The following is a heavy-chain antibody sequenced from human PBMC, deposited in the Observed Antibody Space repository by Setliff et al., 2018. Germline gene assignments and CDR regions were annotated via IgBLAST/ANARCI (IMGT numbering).Heavy chain of an antibody. Sequence: ASVKVSCKTSGYNFITFGISWVRQAPGQGLEWMGWISPYSGESNYAQKFQDRLTVTADTSTKTTYMELRSLTSDDTAVYFCTRSRAPRVVLAADFDLWGQGTLVTVSS. J-gene: IGHJ4*02. D-gene: IGHD3-16*01. CDR1: GYNFITFG. CDR3: TRSRAPRVVLAADFDL. CDR2: ISPYSGES. V-gene: IGHV1-18*01.